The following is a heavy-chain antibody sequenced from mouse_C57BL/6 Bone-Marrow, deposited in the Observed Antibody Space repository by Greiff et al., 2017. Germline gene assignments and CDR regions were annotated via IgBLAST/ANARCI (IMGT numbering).Heavy chain of an antibody. Sequence: VQLQQSGAELVRPGASVKLSCTASGFNFNGDYMHWVKQRTEQGLEWIGWINPENGDTEYASNVQGKVTITEDTSSNTAYLQHRSLTSEDTAVYYCTTDGLVDYWCRGKTLTVS. CDR2: INPENGDT. J-gene: IGHJ2*01. CDR3: TTDGLVDY. V-gene: IGHV14-4*01. D-gene: IGHD2-3*01. CDR1: GFNFNGDY.